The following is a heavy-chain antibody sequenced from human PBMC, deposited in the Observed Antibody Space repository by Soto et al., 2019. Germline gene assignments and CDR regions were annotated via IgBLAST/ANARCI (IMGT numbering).Heavy chain of an antibody. CDR3: ARGGYDGSGSPYPAY. J-gene: IGHJ4*02. CDR2: VYYLGST. CDR1: GGSMSEYF. D-gene: IGHD3-10*01. V-gene: IGHV4-59*01. Sequence: TSETLSLTCSVSGGSMSEYFWSWIRQSPERGLEWIGYVYYLGSTDYNPSLKSRVTISVDTSKRQFSLRLSSVTAADAAIYYCARGGYDGSGSPYPAYWGPGTQVTVSS.